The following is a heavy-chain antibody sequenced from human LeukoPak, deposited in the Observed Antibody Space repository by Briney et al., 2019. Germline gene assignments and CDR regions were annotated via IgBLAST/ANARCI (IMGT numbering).Heavy chain of an antibody. CDR3: ARDITPSGYYDSSGYHQGLFDY. CDR1: GFTFSSYS. V-gene: IGHV3-21*01. CDR2: ISSSSSYI. J-gene: IGHJ4*02. D-gene: IGHD3-22*01. Sequence: PGGSLRLSCAASGFTFSSYSMNWVRQAPGKGLEWVSSISSSSSYIYYADSVKGRFTISRDNAKNSLYLQMNSLRAEDTAVYYCARDITPSGYYDSSGYHQGLFDYWGQGTLVTVSS.